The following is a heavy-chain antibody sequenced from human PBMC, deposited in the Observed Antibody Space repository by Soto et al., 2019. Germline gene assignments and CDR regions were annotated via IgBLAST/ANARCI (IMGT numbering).Heavy chain of an antibody. D-gene: IGHD2-15*01. CDR2: IQSGGPT. CDR3: ARDDVLCDGGRCYGVPLDV. V-gene: IGHV3-66*01. CDR1: GFTVSSKY. J-gene: IGHJ6*04. Sequence: EVQLVESGGGLVQPGGSLRLSCAASGFTVSSKYMSWVRQAPGKGLEWVSLIQSGGPTYYADSVKGRFTISRDTSENTVHLQMDSLRAEDTAGHYCARDDVLCDGGRCYGVPLDVRGKGTTVTVSS.